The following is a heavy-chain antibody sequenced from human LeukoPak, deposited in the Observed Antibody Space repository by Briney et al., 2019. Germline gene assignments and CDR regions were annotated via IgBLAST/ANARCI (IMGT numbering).Heavy chain of an antibody. CDR2: FYHTGST. J-gene: IGHJ4*02. CDR1: GGSITTYY. V-gene: IGHV4-59*01. D-gene: IGHD2-21*01. Sequence: SETLSLTCTVSGGSITTYYWTWIRQTPDKGLQFIGSFYHTGSTNYNPSLEGAVTISEDTSKNQFSLRLSSVTAADTAVYYCAKDRLSRSTYSYYFDYWGQGTLVTVSS. CDR3: AKDRLSRSTYSYYFDY.